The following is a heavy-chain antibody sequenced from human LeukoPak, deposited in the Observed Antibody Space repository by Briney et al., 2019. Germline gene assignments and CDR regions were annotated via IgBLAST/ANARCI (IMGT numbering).Heavy chain of an antibody. CDR1: GGSISSYY. J-gene: IGHJ4*02. Sequence: PSETLSLTCTVSGGSISSYYWSWIRQPPGKGLEWIGYIYYSGSTNYNPSLKSRVTISVDTSKNQFSLKLSSVTAADTAVYYCARLYSSSWFSPIDYWGQGTLVTVSS. CDR3: ARLYSSSWFSPIDY. V-gene: IGHV4-59*01. D-gene: IGHD6-13*01. CDR2: IYYSGST.